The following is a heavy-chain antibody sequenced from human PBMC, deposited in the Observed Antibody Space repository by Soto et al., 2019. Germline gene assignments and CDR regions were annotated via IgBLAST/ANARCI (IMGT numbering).Heavy chain of an antibody. CDR3: AKELTLFGVAMGLDL. J-gene: IGHJ5*02. D-gene: IGHD3-3*01. CDR2: ISNSGTNT. CDR1: GFSFSSYF. V-gene: IGHV3-23*01. Sequence: EVALLESGGDLVQPGGSLRLSCAAAGFSFSSYFMHWVRQAPGKGLEWVSGISNSGTNTYYADSVKGRFTISRDNSKSVLYLQMSNLGVADTAKYYCAKELTLFGVAMGLDLWGQGTLVSVS.